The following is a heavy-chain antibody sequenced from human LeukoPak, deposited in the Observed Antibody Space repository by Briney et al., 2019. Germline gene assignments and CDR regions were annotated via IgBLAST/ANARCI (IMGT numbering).Heavy chain of an antibody. D-gene: IGHD6-13*01. CDR2: INPSGGST. J-gene: IGHJ6*03. Sequence: ASVKVSCKASGYTFTSYYMHWVRQAPGQGLEWMGIINPSGGSTSYAQKFQGRVTMTRDMSTSTVYMELSSLRSEDTAVYYCARDPLAAAGRYYYYMDVWGKXTTVTVSS. V-gene: IGHV1-46*01. CDR1: GYTFTSYY. CDR3: ARDPLAAAGRYYYYMDV.